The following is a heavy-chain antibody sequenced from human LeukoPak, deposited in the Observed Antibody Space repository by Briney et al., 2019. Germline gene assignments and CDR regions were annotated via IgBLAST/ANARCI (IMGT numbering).Heavy chain of an antibody. J-gene: IGHJ6*03. CDR3: ARGTYSSSWYDYYYMDV. D-gene: IGHD6-13*01. V-gene: IGHV1-69*13. Sequence: ASVKVSCKASGGTFSSYAISWVRQAPGQGLEWMGGIIPIFGTANYAQKFQGRVTITADESTSTAYMELSSLRSENTAVYYCARGTYSSSWYDYYYMDVWGKGTTVTVSS. CDR2: IIPIFGTA. CDR1: GGTFSSYA.